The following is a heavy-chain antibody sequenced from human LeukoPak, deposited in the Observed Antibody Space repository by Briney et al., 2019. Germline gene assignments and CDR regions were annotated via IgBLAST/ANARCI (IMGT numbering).Heavy chain of an antibody. J-gene: IGHJ6*02. CDR1: GYTFTGYY. Sequence: GASVKVSCKASGYTFTGYYRHWVRQAPGQGLEYMGWINPNSGGTKSAQKFQGRVTMTRDTSISTGYMELSGLASDDAAVYYCARTSVVVGQNYYGMDVWGQGTTVTVSS. V-gene: IGHV1-2*02. CDR3: ARTSVVVGQNYYGMDV. D-gene: IGHD3-22*01. CDR2: INPNSGGT.